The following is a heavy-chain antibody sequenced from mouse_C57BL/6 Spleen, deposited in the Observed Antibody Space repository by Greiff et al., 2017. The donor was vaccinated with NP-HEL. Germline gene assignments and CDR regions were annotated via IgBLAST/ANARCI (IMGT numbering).Heavy chain of an antibody. CDR1: GYSITSGYY. J-gene: IGHJ1*03. D-gene: IGHD4-1*01. CDR2: ISYDGSN. V-gene: IGHV3-6*01. CDR3: AREKLGRGNWYFDV. Sequence: EVKLVESGPGLVKPSQSLSLTCSVTGYSITSGYYWNWIRQFPGNKLEWMGYISYDGSNNYNPSLKNRISITRDTSKNQFFLKLNSVTTEDTATYYCAREKLGRGNWYFDVWGTGTTVTVSS.